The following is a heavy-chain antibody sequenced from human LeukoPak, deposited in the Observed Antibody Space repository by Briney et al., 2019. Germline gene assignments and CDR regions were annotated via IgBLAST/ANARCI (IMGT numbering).Heavy chain of an antibody. CDR1: GYTFTGYY. CDR2: INPNSGGT. V-gene: IGHV1-2*02. D-gene: IGHD3-10*01. J-gene: IGHJ4*02. CDR3: ARYYIEGRCFDY. Sequence: GASVKVSCKAPGYTFTGYYIHWVRQAPGQALEWMGWINPNSGGTNYAQKFQGRVTMTRDTSIRTAYMELSRLRSDDTAMYYCARYYIEGRCFDYWGQGTLVTVSS.